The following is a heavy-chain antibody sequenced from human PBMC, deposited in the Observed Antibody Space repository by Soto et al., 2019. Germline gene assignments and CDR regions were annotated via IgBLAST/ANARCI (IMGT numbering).Heavy chain of an antibody. V-gene: IGHV3-66*01. CDR1: GFTVSSNY. J-gene: IGHJ4*02. D-gene: IGHD3-3*01. CDR2: IYSGGST. CDR3: ARARLVYDFWSGPPDYFDY. Sequence: SGGSLRLSCAASGFTVSSNYMSWVRQAPGKGLEWVSVIYSGGSTYYADSVKGRFTISRDNSKNTLYLQMNSLRAEDTAVYYCARARLVYDFWSGPPDYFDYWGQGTLVTVSS.